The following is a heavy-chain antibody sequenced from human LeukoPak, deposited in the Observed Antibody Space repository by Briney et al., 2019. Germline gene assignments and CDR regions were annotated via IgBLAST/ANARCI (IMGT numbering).Heavy chain of an antibody. CDR1: GFTFSSYS. J-gene: IGHJ4*02. CDR3: ARVLEQWLSPFDY. V-gene: IGHV3-21*01. D-gene: IGHD6-19*01. Sequence: GGSLRLSCAASGFTFSSYSMNWVRQAPGKGLEWVSSISSSSSYIYYADSVKGRFTISRDNAKNSLYLQMNSLRAEDTAVYYCARVLEQWLSPFDYWGQGTLVTVSS. CDR2: ISSSSSYI.